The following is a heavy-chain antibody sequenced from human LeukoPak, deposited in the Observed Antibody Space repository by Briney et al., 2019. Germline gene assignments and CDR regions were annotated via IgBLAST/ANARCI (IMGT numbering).Heavy chain of an antibody. J-gene: IGHJ5*02. CDR1: GGSISSLY. D-gene: IGHD6-6*01. CDR3: ARGHYRSSSFWFDP. CDR2: IHYSGST. Sequence: SETLSLTCTVSGGSISSLYWSWIRQPPGKGLEWIGYIHYSGSTNYIPSLKSRVTISLDTSKNQFSLKLTSVTAADTAVYYCARGHYRSSSFWFDPWGQGTLVIVSS. V-gene: IGHV4-59*11.